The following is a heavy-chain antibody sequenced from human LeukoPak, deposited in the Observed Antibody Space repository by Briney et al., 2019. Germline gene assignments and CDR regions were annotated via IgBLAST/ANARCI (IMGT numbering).Heavy chain of an antibody. J-gene: IGHJ4*02. Sequence: GSLSLSCAASGFTFCSYSMNWVRQATGKGLEWVSSISSSSSYIYYADSVKGRFTISRDNAKNSLYLQMNSLRAEDTAVYYCARGFQGYYDFWSGSEGFDYWGQGTLVTVSS. CDR3: ARGFQGYYDFWSGSEGFDY. CDR2: ISSSSSYI. CDR1: GFTFCSYS. D-gene: IGHD3-3*01. V-gene: IGHV3-21*01.